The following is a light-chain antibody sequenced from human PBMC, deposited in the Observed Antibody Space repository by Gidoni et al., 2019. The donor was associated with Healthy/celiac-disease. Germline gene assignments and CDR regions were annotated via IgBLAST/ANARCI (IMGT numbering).Light chain of an antibody. CDR2: DAS. CDR3: QQRSNRIT. V-gene: IGKV3-11*01. J-gene: IGKJ4*01. Sequence: EIVLTQSPATLSLSPGERATLSCRASQSVSSYLAWYQQKPGQAPRLLIYDASNRATGIPARFSGSGSGTDFTLTISSPEPEDFAVYYCQQRSNRITFGGGTKVEIK. CDR1: QSVSSY.